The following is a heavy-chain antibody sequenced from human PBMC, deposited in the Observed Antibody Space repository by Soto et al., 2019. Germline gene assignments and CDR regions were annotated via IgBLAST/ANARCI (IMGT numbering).Heavy chain of an antibody. CDR3: ARSLDVGALYYGMDV. D-gene: IGHD1-26*01. CDR1: GYTFTSYG. J-gene: IGHJ6*02. V-gene: IGHV1-18*01. Sequence: ASVKVSCKASGYTFTSYGISWVRQAPGQGFEWMGWTGAYNGKANYAQKLQGRVTITAVTSASTAYMELSSLRSEDTAVYYCARSLDVGALYYGMDVWGQGTSVTVS. CDR2: TGAYNGKA.